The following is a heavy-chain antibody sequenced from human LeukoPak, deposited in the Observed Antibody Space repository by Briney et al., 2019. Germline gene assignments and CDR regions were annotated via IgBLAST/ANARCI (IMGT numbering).Heavy chain of an antibody. Sequence: ASVKVSCKASGYTFTSYDIHWVRQVTGQGLEWMGWMNPNSGYTGYAQKFQGRVTISRNTSIITAYMELSSLRSEDTAVYYCVYDSSGYNLDYWGQGTLVAVSS. J-gene: IGHJ4*02. CDR3: VYDSSGYNLDY. V-gene: IGHV1-8*03. D-gene: IGHD3-22*01. CDR2: MNPNSGYT. CDR1: GYTFTSYD.